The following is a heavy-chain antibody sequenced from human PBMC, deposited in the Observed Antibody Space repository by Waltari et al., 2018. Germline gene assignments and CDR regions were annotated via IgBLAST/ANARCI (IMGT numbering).Heavy chain of an antibody. CDR3: ARDRPFDL. J-gene: IGHJ2*01. Sequence: EVQMVETGGGLIQPGGSLRLSCAVSGFTVNSNYMSWVRQAPGKGLVWVSVLYSGGSTFYADSVKGRFSISREISKNTLYLQMNSLRAEDTAVYFCARDRPFDLWGRGTLVTVSS. CDR2: LYSGGST. V-gene: IGHV3-53*02. CDR1: GFTVNSNY.